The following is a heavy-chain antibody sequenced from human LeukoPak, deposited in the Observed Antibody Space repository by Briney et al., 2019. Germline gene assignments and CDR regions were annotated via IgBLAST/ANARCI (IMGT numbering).Heavy chain of an antibody. D-gene: IGHD6-19*01. CDR2: ICYSGST. V-gene: IGHV4-59*01. J-gene: IGHJ4*02. CDR1: GGSISSYY. Sequence: SETLSLTCTVSGGSISSYYWSWIRQPPGKGLEWIGYICYSGSTNYNPSLKSRVTISVDTSKNQFSLKLSSVTAADTAVYYCARVVSRGIAVAGSPGEFDYWGQGTLVTVSS. CDR3: ARVVSRGIAVAGSPGEFDY.